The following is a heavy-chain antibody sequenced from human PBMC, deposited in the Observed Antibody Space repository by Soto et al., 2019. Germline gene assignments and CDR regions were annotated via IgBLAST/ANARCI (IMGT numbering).Heavy chain of an antibody. CDR2: IKQDGSEK. Sequence: GGSLRLSCAASGFTFSSYWMSWVRQAPGKGLEWVANIKQDGSEKYYVDSVKGRFTISRDNAKNSLYLQMNSLRAEDTAVYYCARDLVATIEYYYYGMDVSGQGTTVTVSS. CDR3: ARDLVATIEYYYYGMDV. V-gene: IGHV3-7*01. J-gene: IGHJ6*02. CDR1: GFTFSSYW. D-gene: IGHD5-12*01.